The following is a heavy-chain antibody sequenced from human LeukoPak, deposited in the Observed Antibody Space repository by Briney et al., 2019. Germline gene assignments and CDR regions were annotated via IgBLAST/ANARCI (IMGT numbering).Heavy chain of an antibody. CDR3: ARQIGAPGFDY. CDR1: GGSISSSNYY. CDR2: IYQSGNT. J-gene: IGHJ4*02. V-gene: IGHV4-39*01. Sequence: SETLSLTCTVSGGSISSSNYYWGWIRQPPGKGPEWIGSIYQSGNTYYNPSLKSRVTIFVDTAKNQFSLRLNSVTAADTAVYYCARQIGAPGFDYWGQGTLVTVSS. D-gene: IGHD3-10*01.